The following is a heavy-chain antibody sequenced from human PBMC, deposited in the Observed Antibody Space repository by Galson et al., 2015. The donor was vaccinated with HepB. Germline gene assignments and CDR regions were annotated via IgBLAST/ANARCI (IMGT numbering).Heavy chain of an antibody. CDR1: GFTFSDHS. V-gene: IGHV3-23*01. J-gene: IGHJ4*02. CDR3: ARDPRQLLVKYFDY. CDR2: TSASGAGT. D-gene: IGHD2-2*01. Sequence: SLRLSCAASGFTFSDHSMNWVRQTPGKGLEWVSGTSASGAGTYYADSVNGRFTISRDNFKNILFLQMDNLRGEDTAVYYCARDPRQLLVKYFDYWGQGALVTVSS.